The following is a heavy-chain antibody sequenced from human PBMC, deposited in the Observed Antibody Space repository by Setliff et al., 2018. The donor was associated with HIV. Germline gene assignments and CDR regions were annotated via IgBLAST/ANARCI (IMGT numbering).Heavy chain of an antibody. CDR3: ASSEGVADRFDY. D-gene: IGHD6-19*01. J-gene: IGHJ4*02. V-gene: IGHV4-31*03. Sequence: TLSLTCTVTGGSISSGGFYWTWIRQHPGKGLEWIGYIYNTGSTYHSPSLESRVTISIDTSKNQFSLKLSSVTAADTAVYYCASSEGVADRFDYWGQGTLVTVSS. CDR2: IYNTGST. CDR1: GGSISSGGFY.